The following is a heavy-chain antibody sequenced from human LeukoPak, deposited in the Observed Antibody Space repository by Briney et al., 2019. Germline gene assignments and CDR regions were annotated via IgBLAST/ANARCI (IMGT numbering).Heavy chain of an antibody. CDR1: GFTFSSNN. V-gene: IGHV3-48*03. D-gene: IGHD6-19*01. J-gene: IGHJ4*02. Sequence: QSGGSLRLSCAASGFTFSSNNMNWVRQAPGKGLGWVSYISSSGSTIYYADSVKGRFTISRDSAKNSLYLQMNSLRAEDTAVYYCARDRIAVAPLDYWGQGTLVTVSS. CDR2: ISSSGSTI. CDR3: ARDRIAVAPLDY.